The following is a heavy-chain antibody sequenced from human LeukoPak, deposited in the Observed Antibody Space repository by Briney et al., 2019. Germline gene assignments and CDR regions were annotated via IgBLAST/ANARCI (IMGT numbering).Heavy chain of an antibody. J-gene: IGHJ4*02. CDR1: GGSISSYY. CDR3: ARQDYGGNSGVIDY. V-gene: IGHV4-59*08. D-gene: IGHD4-23*01. Sequence: SETLSLTCTVSGGSISSYYWSWLRQPPGKGLEWIGYIYYSGSTNYNPSLKSRVTISVDTSKNQFSLKLSSVTAADTAVYYCARQDYGGNSGVIDYWGQGTLVTVSS. CDR2: IYYSGST.